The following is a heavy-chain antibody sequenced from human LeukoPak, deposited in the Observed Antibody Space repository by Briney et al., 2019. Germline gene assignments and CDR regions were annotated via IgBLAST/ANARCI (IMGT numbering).Heavy chain of an antibody. J-gene: IGHJ5*02. Sequence: PSETLSLTCAVYGGSFSGYYWSWIRQPPGKGLEWIGEINHSGSTNYNPSLKSRVTKSVDTSKNQFSLKLSSVTAADTAVYYCARVPVGSWYIFGWFDPWGQGTLVTVSS. D-gene: IGHD6-13*01. CDR1: GGSFSGYY. V-gene: IGHV4-34*01. CDR3: ARVPVGSWYIFGWFDP. CDR2: INHSGST.